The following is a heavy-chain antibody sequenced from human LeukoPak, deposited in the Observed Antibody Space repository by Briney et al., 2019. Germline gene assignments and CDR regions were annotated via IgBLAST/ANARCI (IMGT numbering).Heavy chain of an antibody. Sequence: PGGSLRLSCAASGFAFSSYGMHWVRQAPGKGLEWVAFIRYDGSNKYYADSVKGRFTISRDNSKNTLYLQMNSLRAEDTALYYCARDRGGIGYYMDVWGKGTTVTVSS. V-gene: IGHV3-30*02. CDR3: ARDRGGIGYYMDV. J-gene: IGHJ6*03. CDR1: GFAFSSYG. D-gene: IGHD3-16*02. CDR2: IRYDGSNK.